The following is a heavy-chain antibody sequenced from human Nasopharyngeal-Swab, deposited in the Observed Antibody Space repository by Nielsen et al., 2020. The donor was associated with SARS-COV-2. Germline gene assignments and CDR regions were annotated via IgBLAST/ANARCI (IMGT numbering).Heavy chain of an antibody. Sequence: WVRQAPGQGLEWMGWINTNTGNPTYAQGFTGRFVFSLDTSVGTAYLQISSLKAEDTAVYYCARDYDILTGYYYYYYGMDVWGQGTTVTVSS. J-gene: IGHJ6*02. V-gene: IGHV7-4-1*02. CDR3: ARDYDILTGYYYYYYGMDV. CDR2: INTNTGNP. D-gene: IGHD3-9*01.